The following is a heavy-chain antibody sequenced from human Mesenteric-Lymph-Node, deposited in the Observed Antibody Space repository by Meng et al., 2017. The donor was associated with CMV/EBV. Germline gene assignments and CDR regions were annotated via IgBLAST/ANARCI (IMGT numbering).Heavy chain of an antibody. CDR3: TTGRKLLWFGELLTD. CDR2: IKSKTDGGTT. Sequence: FTFSTAWMSWVRQAPGKGLEWVGRIKSKTDGGTTDYAAPVKGRFTISRDDSKNTLYLQMNSLKTEDTAVYYCTTGRKLLWFGELLTDWGQGTLVTVSS. J-gene: IGHJ4*02. V-gene: IGHV3-15*01. CDR1: FTFSTAW. D-gene: IGHD3-10*01.